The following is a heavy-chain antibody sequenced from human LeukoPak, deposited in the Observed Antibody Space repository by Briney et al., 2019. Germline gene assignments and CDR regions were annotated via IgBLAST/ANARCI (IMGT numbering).Heavy chain of an antibody. Sequence: SETLSLTCTVSGYSISSGYYWGWIRQPPGKGLEWIGSIYHSGSTYYNPSLKSRVTISVDTSKNQFSLKLSSVTAADTAVYYCARKVIKSSGYSYYYYYYMDVWGKGTTVTVSS. J-gene: IGHJ6*03. CDR2: IYHSGST. D-gene: IGHD3-22*01. CDR1: GYSISSGYY. V-gene: IGHV4-38-2*02. CDR3: ARKVIKSSGYSYYYYYYMDV.